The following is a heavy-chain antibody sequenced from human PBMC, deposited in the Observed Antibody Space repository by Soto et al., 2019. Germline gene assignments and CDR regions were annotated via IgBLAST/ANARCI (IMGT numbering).Heavy chain of an antibody. D-gene: IGHD6-13*01. CDR1: GFPFSTYG. CDR2: ISNDGTQK. V-gene: IGHV3-30*18. CDR3: AKDSAYSSSGFDY. J-gene: IGHJ4*02. Sequence: GGSLRLSYAASGFPFSTYGMHWVRQAPGKGLEWVAVISNDGTQKNYADSVKGRFTISRDNAKNTLFLQMSSLRAEDTALYYCAKDSAYSSSGFDYWGQGTLVTVSS.